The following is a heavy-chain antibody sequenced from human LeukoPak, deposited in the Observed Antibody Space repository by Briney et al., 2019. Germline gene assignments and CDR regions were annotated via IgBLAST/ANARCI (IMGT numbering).Heavy chain of an antibody. CDR1: GFTFSSYS. D-gene: IGHD2-2*02. CDR2: ISSSSSYI. V-gene: IGHV3-21*04. Sequence: GGSLRLSCAASGFTFSSYSMNWVRQAPGKGLEWVSSISSSSSYIYYADSVKGRFTISRDNAKNSLYLQMNSLRAEDTAVYYCARVVPAAITGGNWFDPWGQGTLVTVSS. J-gene: IGHJ5*02. CDR3: ARVVPAAITGGNWFDP.